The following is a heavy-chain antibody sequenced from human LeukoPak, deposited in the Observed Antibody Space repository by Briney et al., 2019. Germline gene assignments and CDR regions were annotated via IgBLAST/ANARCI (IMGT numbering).Heavy chain of an antibody. Sequence: GGSLRLSCAASGFTFSSYAMSWVRQAPGKGLEWVSAISGSGGSTYYADSVKGRFTISRDNSKNTLYLQMNSLRAEDTAVYCCAKDNRIYYDSSGYHDYWGQGTLVTVSS. CDR3: AKDNRIYYDSSGYHDY. V-gene: IGHV3-23*01. CDR1: GFTFSSYA. D-gene: IGHD3-22*01. CDR2: ISGSGGST. J-gene: IGHJ4*02.